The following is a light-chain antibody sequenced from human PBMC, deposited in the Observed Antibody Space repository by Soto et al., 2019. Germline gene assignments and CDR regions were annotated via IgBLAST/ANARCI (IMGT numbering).Light chain of an antibody. CDR3: QQYGSSPIT. CDR2: GAS. CDR1: QSVNSSY. J-gene: IGKJ3*01. Sequence: EIVMTQSPATLSVSPGERATLSCRASQSVNSSYLAWYQQKPGQAPRLLIYGASSRATGIPDRFSGSGSGTDFTLTISRLEPEDFAVYYCQQYGSSPITFGPGTKVDIK. V-gene: IGKV3-20*01.